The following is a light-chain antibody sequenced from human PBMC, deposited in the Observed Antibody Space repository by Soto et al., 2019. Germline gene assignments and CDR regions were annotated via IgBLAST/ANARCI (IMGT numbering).Light chain of an antibody. J-gene: IGKJ2*01. Sequence: EIVMTQSPATLSVSPGERATLSCRASQSVSSNLAWYQQKAGQAPRLLIYVASTRATGIPDRFSGSGSGTEFTLTISSLQSGDFAVYYCQEYNNWPIYTFGQGTKLEIK. V-gene: IGKV3-15*01. CDR2: VAS. CDR1: QSVSSN. CDR3: QEYNNWPIYT.